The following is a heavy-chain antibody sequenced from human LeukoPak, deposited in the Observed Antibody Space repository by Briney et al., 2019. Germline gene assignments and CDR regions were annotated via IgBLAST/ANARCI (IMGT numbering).Heavy chain of an antibody. Sequence: SETLSLTCTVSGGSISSYYWSWIRQPPGKGLEWIGYIYYSGSTNYNPSLKSRVTISVDTSKNQFSLKLSSVTAADTAVYYCARAGYRVAVAGTFLYYYYYYYMDVWGKGTTVTISS. CDR1: GGSISSYY. J-gene: IGHJ6*03. CDR3: ARAGYRVAVAGTFLYYYYYYYMDV. D-gene: IGHD6-19*01. V-gene: IGHV4-59*01. CDR2: IYYSGST.